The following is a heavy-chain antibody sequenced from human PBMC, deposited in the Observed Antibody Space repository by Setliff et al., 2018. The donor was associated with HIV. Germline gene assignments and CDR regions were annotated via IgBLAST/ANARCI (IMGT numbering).Heavy chain of an antibody. V-gene: IGHV1-69*06. Sequence: AAVKVSCKGSGDTFTSFAINWVRQAPGQGLEWLGRIIPVFGTANYAQKFQARVTITVDKSTNTAYMALSSLRHDDTAIYYCARGIAATLDYWGQGTLVTVSS. D-gene: IGHD6-13*01. CDR3: ARGIAATLDY. CDR1: GDTFTSFA. J-gene: IGHJ4*02. CDR2: IIPVFGTA.